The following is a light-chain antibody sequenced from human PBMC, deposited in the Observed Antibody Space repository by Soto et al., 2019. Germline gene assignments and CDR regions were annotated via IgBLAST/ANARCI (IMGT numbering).Light chain of an antibody. CDR3: ATWDTSLSAVV. Sequence: QSVLTQPPSVSAAPGQTVTISCFGSSSNIGDNFVSWHQQFPGTAPKLLIYANHRRPSGIPDRFSASKSGTSATLAITGLPTGDEADYYCATWDTSLSAVVFGGATKLTVL. V-gene: IGLV1-51*01. J-gene: IGLJ3*02. CDR2: ANH. CDR1: SSNIGDNF.